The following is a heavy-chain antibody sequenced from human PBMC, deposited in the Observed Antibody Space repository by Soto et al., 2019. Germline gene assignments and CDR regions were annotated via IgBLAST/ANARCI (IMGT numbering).Heavy chain of an antibody. CDR3: ASGSSSSGYYYYGMDV. J-gene: IGHJ6*02. D-gene: IGHD6-6*01. V-gene: IGHV3-11*01. CDR2: ISSSGSTI. CDR1: GFTFSDYY. Sequence: GGSLRLSCAASGFTFSDYYMSWIRQAPGKGLEWVSYISSSGSTIYYADSVKGRFTISRDNAKNSLYLQMNSLRAEDTAVYYCASGSSSSGYYYYGMDVWGQGTTVTVSS.